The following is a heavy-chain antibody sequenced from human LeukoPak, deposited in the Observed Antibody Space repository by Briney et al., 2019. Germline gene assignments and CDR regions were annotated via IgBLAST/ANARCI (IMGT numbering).Heavy chain of an antibody. J-gene: IGHJ3*02. CDR3: ARTMVRGVRGAFDI. CDR2: IYYSGGT. CDR1: GGSISSYY. Sequence: PSETLSLTCTVSGGSISSYYWSWIRQPPGKGLEWIGYIYYSGGTNYNPSLKSRVTISVDTSKNQFSLKLSSVTAADTAVYYCARTMVRGVRGAFDIWGQGTMVTVSS. V-gene: IGHV4-59*01. D-gene: IGHD3-10*01.